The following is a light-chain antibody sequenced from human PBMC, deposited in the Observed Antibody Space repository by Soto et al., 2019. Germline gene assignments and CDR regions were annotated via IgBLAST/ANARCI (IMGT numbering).Light chain of an antibody. V-gene: IGLV2-11*01. CDR3: CSYAGSYTYV. CDR1: SSDLDVYNY. CDR2: DVS. Sequence: QSALTQPRSVSGSPGQSVTISCTGTSSDLDVYNYVSWYQQNPGKAPKLIIYDVSKRPSGVPDRFSGSRSGRTASLTISGLQAEDEADYHCCSYAGSYTYVFGGGTKVTVL. J-gene: IGLJ1*01.